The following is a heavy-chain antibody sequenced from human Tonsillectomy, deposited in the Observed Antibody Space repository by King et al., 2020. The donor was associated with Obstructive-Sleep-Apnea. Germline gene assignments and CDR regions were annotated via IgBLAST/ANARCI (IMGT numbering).Heavy chain of an antibody. Sequence: VQLVESGGGLVQPGGSLRLSCAASGFTVSSNYMSWVRQAPGKGLEWVSVIYSGGNTYSADTLKGRFTITRDNSKKPLYLQMNSLRAEDTAVYYCHVSAGTDFDYWGQGTLVTVFS. J-gene: IGHJ4*02. CDR1: GFTVSSNY. CDR3: HVSAGTDFDY. V-gene: IGHV3-66*01. CDR2: IYSGGNT. D-gene: IGHD6-13*01.